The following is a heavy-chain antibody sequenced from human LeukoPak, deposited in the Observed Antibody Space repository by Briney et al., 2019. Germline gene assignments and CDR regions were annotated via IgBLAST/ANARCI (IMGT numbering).Heavy chain of an antibody. CDR1: GFTFSSYA. D-gene: IGHD3-3*01. Sequence: GGSLRLSCAASGFTFSSYAMSWVRQAPGKGLEWVSAISGSGGSTYYADSVKGRFTISRDNSKNTLYLQMNSLRAEDTAVYYCAKSTIFGVVGMVDYWGQGTQVTVSS. CDR3: AKSTIFGVVGMVDY. V-gene: IGHV3-23*01. CDR2: ISGSGGST. J-gene: IGHJ4*02.